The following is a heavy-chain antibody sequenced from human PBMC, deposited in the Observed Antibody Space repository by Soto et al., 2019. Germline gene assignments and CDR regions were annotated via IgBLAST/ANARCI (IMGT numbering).Heavy chain of an antibody. CDR3: ARGRTYYYDSSGYYALNYYYYYGMDV. D-gene: IGHD3-22*01. J-gene: IGHJ6*02. V-gene: IGHV1-69*13. CDR1: GGTFSSYA. CDR2: IIPIFGTA. Sequence: GASVKVSCKASGGTFSSYAISWVRQAPGQGLEWMGGIIPIFGTANYAQKFQGRVTITADESTSTAYMELSSLRSEDTAVYYCARGRTYYYDSSGYYALNYYYYYGMDVWGQGTTVTVS.